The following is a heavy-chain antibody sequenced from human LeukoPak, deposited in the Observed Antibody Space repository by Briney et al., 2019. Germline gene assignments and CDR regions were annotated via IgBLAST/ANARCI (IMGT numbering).Heavy chain of an antibody. V-gene: IGHV4-39*01. D-gene: IGHD3-10*01. CDR2: VYNSGTT. CDR3: ARLWFGNGRTFDP. Sequence: KASETLSLTCTVSGGSIISSNHYWAWIRQPPGKELEWLATVYNSGTTYYTPSLKSRATISVDTSKDQFSLKLDSVTAADTALYYCARLWFGNGRTFDPWGQGTLVTVSS. J-gene: IGHJ5*02. CDR1: GGSIISSNHY.